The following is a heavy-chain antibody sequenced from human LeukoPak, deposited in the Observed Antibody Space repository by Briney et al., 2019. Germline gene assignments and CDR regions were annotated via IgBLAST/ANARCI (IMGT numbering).Heavy chain of an antibody. CDR2: INPNSGGT. J-gene: IGHJ6*03. V-gene: IGHV1-2*02. D-gene: IGHD6-13*01. CDR1: GYTFTGYY. CDR3: ARDREAAASRDYYMDV. Sequence: ASVKVSCKASGYTFTGYYMHWVRQAPGQGLEWMGWINPNSGGTNYAQKFQGRVTMTRDTSISTAYTELSRLRSDDTAVYYCARDREAAASRDYYMDVWGKGTTVTVSS.